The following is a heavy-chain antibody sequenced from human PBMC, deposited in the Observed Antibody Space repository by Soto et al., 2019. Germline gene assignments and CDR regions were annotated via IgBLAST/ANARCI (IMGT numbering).Heavy chain of an antibody. D-gene: IGHD6-6*01. V-gene: IGHV5-10-1*01. CDR2: IDPSDSYT. Sequence: PGESLKISCKGSGYSFTSYWISWVRQMPGKGLEWMGRIDPSDSYTNYSPSFQGHVTISADKSISTAYLQWSSLKASDTAMYYCAGPGGSSSHDYYYYGMDVWGQGTTVTVSS. CDR3: AGPGGSSSHDYYYYGMDV. J-gene: IGHJ6*02. CDR1: GYSFTSYW.